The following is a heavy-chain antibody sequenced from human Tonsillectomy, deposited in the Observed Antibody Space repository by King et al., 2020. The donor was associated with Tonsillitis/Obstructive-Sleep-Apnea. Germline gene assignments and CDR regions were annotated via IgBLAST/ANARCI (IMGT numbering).Heavy chain of an antibody. D-gene: IGHD4-17*01. CDR3: AKGSIYDYGDEDFDY. V-gene: IGHV3-30*18. CDR2: ISYDGSNT. Sequence: HVQLVESGGGVVQPGRSLRLSCAASGFTFSSYGMHWVRQAPGKGLEWVAVISYDGSNTYYADSVKGRFTISRDNSKNTLYLQMNSLRAEDTAVYYCAKGSIYDYGDEDFDYWGQGTLVTVSS. J-gene: IGHJ4*02. CDR1: GFTFSSYG.